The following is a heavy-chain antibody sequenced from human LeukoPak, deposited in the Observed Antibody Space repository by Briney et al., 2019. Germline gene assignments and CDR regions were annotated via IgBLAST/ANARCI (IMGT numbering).Heavy chain of an antibody. Sequence: TSVKVSCKASGYTFTGYYMHWVRQAPGQGLEWMGWINPNSGGTNYAQKFQGRVTTTRDTSISTAYMELSRLRSDDTAVYYCARDFDYYYYYMDVWGKGTTVTVSS. V-gene: IGHV1-2*02. J-gene: IGHJ6*03. CDR2: INPNSGGT. CDR1: GYTFTGYY. CDR3: ARDFDYYYYYMDV.